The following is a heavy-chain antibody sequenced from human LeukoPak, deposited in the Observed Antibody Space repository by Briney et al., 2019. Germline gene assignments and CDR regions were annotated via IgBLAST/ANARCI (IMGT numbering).Heavy chain of an antibody. CDR2: ISSSSSYI. V-gene: IGHV3-21*01. CDR3: ARATHDYGDYVDYYYYYGMDV. D-gene: IGHD4-17*01. CDR1: GFTFSSYS. J-gene: IGHJ6*04. Sequence: GGSLRLSCAASGFTFSSYSMNWVRQAPGKGLEWVPSISSSSSYIYYADSVKGRFTISRDNAKNSLYLQMNSLRAEDTAVNYCARATHDYGDYVDYYYYYGMDVWGKGTTVTVSS.